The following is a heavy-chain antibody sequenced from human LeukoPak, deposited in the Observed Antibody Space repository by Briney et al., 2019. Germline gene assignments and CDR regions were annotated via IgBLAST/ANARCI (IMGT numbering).Heavy chain of an antibody. CDR3: ARSPCPEGSGRVGLDP. CDR1: GYTLTELS. D-gene: IGHD3-10*01. J-gene: IGHJ5*02. Sequence: GASVKVSCKVSGYTLTELSMHWVRQAPGKGLEWMGGFDPEDGETIYAQKFQGRVTMTEDTSTDTAYMELSSLRSEDTAVYYCARSPCPEGSGRVGLDPWGQGTLVTVSS. V-gene: IGHV1-24*01. CDR2: FDPEDGET.